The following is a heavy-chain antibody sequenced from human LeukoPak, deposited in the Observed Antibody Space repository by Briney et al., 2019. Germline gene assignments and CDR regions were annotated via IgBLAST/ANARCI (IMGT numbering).Heavy chain of an antibody. CDR3: ARHFPYCGGDCPYYYMDV. Sequence: SETLSLTCSVSGASISSDYWSWIRQPPGKGLEWIGNIYSSETTKYNPPLRSRATISGDTSKNQFSLKLSSVTAADTAVYYCARHFPYCGGDCPYYYMDVWGKGTTVTVS. CDR1: GASISSDY. V-gene: IGHV4-4*09. CDR2: IYSSETT. D-gene: IGHD2-21*02. J-gene: IGHJ6*03.